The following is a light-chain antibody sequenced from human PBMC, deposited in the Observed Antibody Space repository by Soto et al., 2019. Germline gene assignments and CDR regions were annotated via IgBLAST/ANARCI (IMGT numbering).Light chain of an antibody. V-gene: IGKV3-15*01. J-gene: IGKJ2*01. CDR2: GAS. CDR1: QSVSSN. CDR3: QQYNNWPPYT. Sequence: EIVMTQSPATLSVSPGERATLSCRASQSVSSNLAWYQQIPGQPPRLLIYGASTRATGIPARFSGSGSGTEFTITISSLQSEDFAVYYCQQYNNWPPYTFGQGTKLEIK.